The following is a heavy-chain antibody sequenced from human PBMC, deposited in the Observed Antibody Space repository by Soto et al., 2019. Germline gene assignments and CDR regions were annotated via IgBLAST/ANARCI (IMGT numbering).Heavy chain of an antibody. J-gene: IGHJ3*02. CDR1: GFTFDDYG. CDR3: ARGVTIFGVVIFGDAFDI. D-gene: IGHD3-3*01. Sequence: SLRLSCAASGFTFDDYGMSWVRQAPGKGLEWVSGINWNGGSTGYADSVKGRFTISRDNAKNSLYLQMNSLRAEDTALYHCARGVTIFGVVIFGDAFDIWGQGTMVTVSS. V-gene: IGHV3-20*01. CDR2: INWNGGST.